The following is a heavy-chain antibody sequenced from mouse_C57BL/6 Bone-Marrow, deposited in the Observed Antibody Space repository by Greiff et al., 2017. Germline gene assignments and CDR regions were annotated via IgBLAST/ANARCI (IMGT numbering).Heavy chain of an antibody. CDR1: GFTFSSYT. CDR2: ISGGGGNT. V-gene: IGHV5-9*01. J-gene: IGHJ3*01. D-gene: IGHD2-4*01. CDR3: AIYYDYDEWFAY. Sequence: EVKLMESGGGLVKPGGSLKLSCAASGFTFSSYTMSWVRQTPEKRLEWVATISGGGGNTYYPDSVKGRFTISRDNAKNTLYLQMSSLRSEDTALYYCAIYYDYDEWFAYWGQGTLVTVSA.